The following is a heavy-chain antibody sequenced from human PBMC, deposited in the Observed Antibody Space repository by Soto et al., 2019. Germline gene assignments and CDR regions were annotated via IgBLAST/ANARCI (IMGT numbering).Heavy chain of an antibody. CDR3: ARDRELRFLEWLLEFDY. V-gene: IGHV1-18*01. Sequence: GASVKVSCKASGYTFTSYGISWVRQAPGQGLEWMGWISAYNGNTNYAQKLQGRVTMTTDTSTSTAYMELRSLRSDDTAVYYCARDRELRFLEWLLEFDYWGQGTLVTGS. CDR2: ISAYNGNT. CDR1: GYTFTSYG. J-gene: IGHJ4*02. D-gene: IGHD3-3*01.